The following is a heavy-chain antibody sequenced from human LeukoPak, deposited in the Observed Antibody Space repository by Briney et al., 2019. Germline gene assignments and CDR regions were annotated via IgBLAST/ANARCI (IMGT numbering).Heavy chain of an antibody. CDR2: FHREDGDK. D-gene: IGHD2-8*01. Sequence: ASGKVSCRVSGYPLNELSMHWVRQAPGKGLELMGGFHREDGDKIYAQSFQGRFTLTKDTSADTAYMELSSLRSEDTAVYYCATAGLMGPTYFGLFVWGQGTTVTVSS. V-gene: IGHV1-24*01. CDR1: GYPLNELS. J-gene: IGHJ6*02. CDR3: ATAGLMGPTYFGLFV.